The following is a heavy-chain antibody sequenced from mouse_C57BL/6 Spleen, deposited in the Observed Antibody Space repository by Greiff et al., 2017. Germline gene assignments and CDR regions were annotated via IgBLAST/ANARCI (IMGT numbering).Heavy chain of an antibody. CDR1: GFTFSDYG. Sequence: EVMLVESGGGLVKPGGSLKLSCAASGFTFSDYGMHWVRQAPEKGLEWVAYISSGSSTIYYADKVKGRFTISRDNAKNTLFLQMTSLGSEDTAMYYCARCDYDVEVFANWGQGTLVTVSA. J-gene: IGHJ3*01. D-gene: IGHD2-4*01. V-gene: IGHV5-17*01. CDR2: ISSGSSTI. CDR3: ARCDYDVEVFAN.